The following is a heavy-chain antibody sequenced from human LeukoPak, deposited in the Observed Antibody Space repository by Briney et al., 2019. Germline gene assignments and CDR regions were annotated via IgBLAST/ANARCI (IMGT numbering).Heavy chain of an antibody. CDR3: VKAQNFRPSAFFDS. J-gene: IGHJ4*02. D-gene: IGHD1-7*01. Sequence: GGSLRLSCAASGFTFSNYWMSWVRQALGQGPEWVANIKEDGRETYYLDSVEGRFTISRDNAKNSLELQMNSLRVEDTAVYHCVKAQNFRPSAFFDSWGQGTLVTVSS. V-gene: IGHV3-7*01. CDR2: IKEDGRET. CDR1: GFTFSNYW.